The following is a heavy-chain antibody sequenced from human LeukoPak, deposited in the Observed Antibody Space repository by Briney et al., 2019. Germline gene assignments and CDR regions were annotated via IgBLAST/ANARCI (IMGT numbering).Heavy chain of an antibody. CDR1: GGSVSSGSYY. V-gene: IGHV4-61*01. D-gene: IGHD3-3*01. J-gene: IGHJ4*02. Sequence: PSETLSLTCTVSGGSVSSGSYYWSWIRQPPGKGLEWIGYIYYSGSTNYNPSLKRRVTISVDTSKNQFSLKLSSVTAADTAVYYCARVGRTYDFWSGYRDWGQGTLVTVSS. CDR3: ARVGRTYDFWSGYRD. CDR2: IYYSGST.